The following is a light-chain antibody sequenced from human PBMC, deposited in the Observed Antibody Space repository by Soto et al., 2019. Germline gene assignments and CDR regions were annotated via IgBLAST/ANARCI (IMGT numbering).Light chain of an antibody. CDR1: QSVSSY. V-gene: IGKV3-15*01. J-gene: IGKJ2*01. CDR2: DAS. CDR3: QQYSNWPPLYT. Sequence: EIVMTQSPATLSVSPGERATLSCRASQSVSSYLAWYQQRPGLPPRLLIYDASTRATGIPDRFSGSGSGTAFTLTISSLQPADFAVYYCQQYSNWPPLYTFGRGTKLEIK.